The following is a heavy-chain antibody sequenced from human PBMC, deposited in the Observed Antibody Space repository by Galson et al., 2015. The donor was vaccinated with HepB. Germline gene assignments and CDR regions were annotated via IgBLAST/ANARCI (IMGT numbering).Heavy chain of an antibody. Sequence: SLRLSCAASGFTFSSYWMSWVRQAPGKGLEWVANIKQDGSEKYYVDSVKGRFTISRDNAKNSLYLQMNSLRAEDTAVYYCAREGYDFWSGCPSGLYYYYMDVWGKGTTVTVSS. CDR2: IKQDGSEK. CDR1: GFTFSSYW. J-gene: IGHJ6*03. V-gene: IGHV3-7*03. CDR3: AREGYDFWSGCPSGLYYYYMDV. D-gene: IGHD3-3*01.